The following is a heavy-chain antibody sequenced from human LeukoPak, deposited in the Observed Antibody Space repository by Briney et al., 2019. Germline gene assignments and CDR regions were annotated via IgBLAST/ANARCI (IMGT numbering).Heavy chain of an antibody. V-gene: IGHV4-59*01. CDR1: GGSISSYY. D-gene: IGHD6-6*01. CDR2: IYYSGST. CDR3: ARTGSSSLLDY. Sequence: PSETLSLTCTVSGGSISSYYWSWIRQFPGKGLEWIGHIYYSGSTNYNPSLKSRVTISVDTSKNQFSLRLGSVTAADTAVYYCARTGSSSLLDYWGQGTLVTVSS. J-gene: IGHJ4*02.